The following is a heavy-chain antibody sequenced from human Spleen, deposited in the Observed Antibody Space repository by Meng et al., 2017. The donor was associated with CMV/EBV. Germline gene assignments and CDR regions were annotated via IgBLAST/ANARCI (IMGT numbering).Heavy chain of an antibody. CDR3: ARAIVPDATFDP. CDR2: INPNSGAT. D-gene: IGHD2-2*01. Sequence: ASVKVSCKASGYTFTGYHIHWVRQAAGQGLEWLGWINPNSGATNYAQNFQGRVTMTRDTSISTDYIELSRLTSDDTALYYCARAIVPDATFDPWGQGTLVTVSS. V-gene: IGHV1-2*02. J-gene: IGHJ5*02. CDR1: GYTFTGYH.